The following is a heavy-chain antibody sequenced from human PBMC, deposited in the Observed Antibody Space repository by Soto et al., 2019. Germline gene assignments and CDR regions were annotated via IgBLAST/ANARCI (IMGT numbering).Heavy chain of an antibody. CDR3: AKALRLGGILTGYD. CDR1: GFTFSSYA. D-gene: IGHD3-9*01. J-gene: IGHJ4*02. CDR2: ISGSGGST. V-gene: IGHV3-23*01. Sequence: GSLRLSCAASGFTFSSYAMSWVRQAPGKGLEWVSAISGSGGSTYYADSVKGRFTISRDNSKNTLYLQMNSLRAEDTAVYYCAKALRLGGILTGYDWGQGTLVTVSS.